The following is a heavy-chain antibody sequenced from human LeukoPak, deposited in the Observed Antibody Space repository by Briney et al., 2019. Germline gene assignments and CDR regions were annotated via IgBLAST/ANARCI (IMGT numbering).Heavy chain of an antibody. V-gene: IGHV1-2*02. D-gene: IGHD2-21*02. CDR1: GYRFISNY. Sequence: ASLKVSCKASGYRFISNYIQWVRQAPELGRGWTGSMYPGNGNTRYAEKFQGRVTMTRDTSINTAYLDLSSLRSDDTAVYYCAREGSYCVGGDCYSFDFWGQGTLITVSS. CDR2: MYPGNGNT. J-gene: IGHJ4*02. CDR3: AREGSYCVGGDCYSFDF.